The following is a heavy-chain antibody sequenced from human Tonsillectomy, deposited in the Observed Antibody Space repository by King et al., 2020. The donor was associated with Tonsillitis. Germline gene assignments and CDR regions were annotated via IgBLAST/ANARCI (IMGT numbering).Heavy chain of an antibody. CDR2: INCNSGST. J-gene: IGHJ5*02. CDR3: SRETWVYGS. CDR1: GYTFTDYH. D-gene: IGHD5-24*01. Sequence: VQLVESGTEVKVPGASVTVSCKASGYTFTDYHIHWIRQAPGQGLEWMGWINCNSGSTNYAQNLQGRVTLTRDTSTITNHMDLRSLRSDDTAIYYCSRETWVYGSWGREPWSPSPQ. V-gene: IGHV1-2*02.